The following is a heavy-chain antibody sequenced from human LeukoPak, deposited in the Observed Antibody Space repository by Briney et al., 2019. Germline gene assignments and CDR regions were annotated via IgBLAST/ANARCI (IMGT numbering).Heavy chain of an antibody. CDR2: ISYDGSNK. J-gene: IGHJ4*02. CDR3: ANLNWNPRYYFDY. CDR1: GFTFSSYS. Sequence: GGSLRLSCAASGFTFSSYSINWVRQAPGKGLEWVAVISYDGSNKYYADSVKGRFTISRDNSKNTLYLQMNSLRAEDTAVYYCANLNWNPRYYFDYWGQGTLVTVSS. D-gene: IGHD1-1*01. V-gene: IGHV3-30*18.